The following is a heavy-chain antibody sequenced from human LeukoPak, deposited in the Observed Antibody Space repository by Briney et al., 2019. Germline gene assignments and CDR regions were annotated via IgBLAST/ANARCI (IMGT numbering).Heavy chain of an antibody. V-gene: IGHV3-7*01. CDR2: IKKDGSEI. CDR3: ARDQQLVTGFDY. Sequence: GGSLRLSCAASRLTLSNYWMDWVRQAPGKGLEWVATIKKDGSEIYYLDSVKGRFTISRDNAKNSLYLQMNSLRAEDTAVYYCARDQQLVTGFDYWGQGTLVTVSS. J-gene: IGHJ4*02. CDR1: RLTLSNYW. D-gene: IGHD6-6*01.